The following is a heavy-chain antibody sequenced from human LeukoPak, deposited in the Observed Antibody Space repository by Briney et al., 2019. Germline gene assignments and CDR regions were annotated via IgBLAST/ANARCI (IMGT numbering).Heavy chain of an antibody. D-gene: IGHD3-22*01. CDR3: ALEGGNYYDSSGYLDY. V-gene: IGHV1-2*02. CDR1: GYTFTGYY. Sequence: GASVKVSCKASGYTFTGYYMHWVRQAPGQGLEWMGWINPNSGGTNYAQKFQGRVTMTRDTSISTAYMELSRLRSDDTAVYYCALEGGNYYDSSGYLDYWGQGTLVTVSS. CDR2: INPNSGGT. J-gene: IGHJ4*02.